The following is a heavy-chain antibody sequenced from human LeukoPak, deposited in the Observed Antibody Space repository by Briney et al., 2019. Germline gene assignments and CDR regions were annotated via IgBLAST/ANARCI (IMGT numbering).Heavy chain of an antibody. CDR3: ARGELVAAYFDY. Sequence: PSETLSLTCAVSGGSISSGGYSWSWIRQPPGEDLEWIGYIYQSGSTYYNPSLKSRVTISEDRSKNQFFLKLTSVTAADTAVYYCARGELVAAYFDYWGQGTLVTVSP. CDR2: IYQSGST. J-gene: IGHJ4*02. D-gene: IGHD2-15*01. V-gene: IGHV4-30-2*01. CDR1: GGSISSGGYS.